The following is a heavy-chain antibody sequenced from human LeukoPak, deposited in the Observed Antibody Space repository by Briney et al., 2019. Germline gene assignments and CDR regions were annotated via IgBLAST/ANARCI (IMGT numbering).Heavy chain of an antibody. D-gene: IGHD2-15*01. CDR2: INHSGST. V-gene: IGHV4-34*01. CDR3: ARPIRRGYCSGGRCLYGMDV. CDR1: GGSFSGYY. Sequence: PSETLSLTCAVYGGSFSGYYWSWIRQPPGNGLEWIGEINHSGSTNYNPSLKSRVTISVDTSKNQFSLKLSSVTAADTAVYYCARPIRRGYCSGGRCLYGMDVWGQGTTVTVSS. J-gene: IGHJ6*02.